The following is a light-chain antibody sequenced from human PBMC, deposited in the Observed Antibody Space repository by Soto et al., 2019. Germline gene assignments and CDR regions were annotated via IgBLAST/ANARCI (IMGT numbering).Light chain of an antibody. Sequence: EIVLTQTPGTLSLSPGERATLSCRASQSVTSSHLAWYQQKPGQAPRLLIYGASTRATGIPDRFSGGGSDTDFSLTIRRLDPEDFAMYYCLLYFSPDRYTFGPGTKVPIK. CDR2: GAS. CDR3: LLYFSPDRYT. J-gene: IGKJ2*01. CDR1: QSVTSSH. V-gene: IGKV3-20*01.